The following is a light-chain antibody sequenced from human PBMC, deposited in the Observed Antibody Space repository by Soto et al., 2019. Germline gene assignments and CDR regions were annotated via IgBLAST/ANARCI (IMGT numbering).Light chain of an antibody. Sequence: LTQPASVSGSAGQSITISCTGTSSDVGGYNYVSWYQQHPGKAPKLMIYDVSNRPSGVSNRFSGSKSANTASLTISGLXAEDEADYYCSSHTSSSTSYVFGTGTKVTLL. CDR3: SSHTSSSTSYV. CDR1: SSDVGGYNY. J-gene: IGLJ1*01. CDR2: DVS. V-gene: IGLV2-14*01.